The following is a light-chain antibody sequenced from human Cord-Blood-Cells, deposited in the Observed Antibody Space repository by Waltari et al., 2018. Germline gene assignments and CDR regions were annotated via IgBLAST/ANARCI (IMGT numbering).Light chain of an antibody. V-gene: IGLV3-25*03. J-gene: IGLJ3*02. CDR2: KDS. CDR1: ALPKQY. CDR3: QSADSSGTWV. Sequence: SYELTQPPSVSVSPGQTARITCSGDALPKQYAYWYQQKPGQAPVLVIYKDSERPSGIPERCSGSSSGTTFTLTISGVQAEDEADYYCQSADSSGTWVFGGGTKLTVL.